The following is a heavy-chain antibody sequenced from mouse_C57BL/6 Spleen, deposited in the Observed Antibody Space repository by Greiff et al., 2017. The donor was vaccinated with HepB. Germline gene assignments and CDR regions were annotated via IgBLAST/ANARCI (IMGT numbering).Heavy chain of an antibody. CDR1: GYTFTSYW. V-gene: IGHV1-61*01. J-gene: IGHJ2*01. CDR2: IYPSDSET. CDR3: ARVRGNYFDY. Sequence: QVQLKQPGAELVRPGSSVKLSCKASGYTFTSYWMDWVKQRPGQGLEWIGNIYPSDSETHYNQKFKDKATLTVDKSSSTAYMQLSSLTSEDSAVYYCARVRGNYFDYWGQGTTLTVSS.